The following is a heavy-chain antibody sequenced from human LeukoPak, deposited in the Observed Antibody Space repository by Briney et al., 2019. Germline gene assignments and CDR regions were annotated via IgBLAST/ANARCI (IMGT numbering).Heavy chain of an antibody. CDR2: INPNSGGT. CDR3: ARAGGPPYYYYYYMDV. V-gene: IGHV1-2*02. Sequence: ASVKVSCKASGYTFTGYYMHWVQQAPGQGLEWMGWINPNSGGTNYAQKFQGRVTMTRDTSISTAYMELSRLRSDDTAVYYCARAGGPPYYYYYYMDVWGKGTTVTVSS. CDR1: GYTFTGYY. J-gene: IGHJ6*03. D-gene: IGHD1-26*01.